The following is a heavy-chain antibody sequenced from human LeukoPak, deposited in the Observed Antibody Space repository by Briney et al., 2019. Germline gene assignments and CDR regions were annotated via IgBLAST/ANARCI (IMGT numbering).Heavy chain of an antibody. D-gene: IGHD2-15*01. CDR1: GYTFTGYY. Sequence: ASVKVSCKASGYTFTGYYMHWVRQAPGQGLEWMGWINPNSGGTNYAQKFQGWVTMTRDTSISTAYMELSRLRSDDTAVYYCARALLGYCSDGSCYSFLYWGQGTLVTVSS. CDR2: INPNSGGT. CDR3: ARALLGYCSDGSCYSFLY. J-gene: IGHJ4*02. V-gene: IGHV1-2*04.